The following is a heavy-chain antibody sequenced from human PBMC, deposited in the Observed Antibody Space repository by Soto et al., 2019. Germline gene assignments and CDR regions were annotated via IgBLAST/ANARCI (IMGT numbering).Heavy chain of an antibody. CDR3: ARGHSWYSSSYFDY. CDR1: GGSISSGGYY. J-gene: IGHJ4*02. Sequence: SETLSLTCTVSGGSISSGGYYWSWIRQLPGKGLEWIGYISYSGSTSYNPSLKNRITISVDTSKNHFSLKLSSVTAVDTAVYYCARGHSWYSSSYFDYWGQGALVTVSS. CDR2: ISYSGST. V-gene: IGHV4-31*03. D-gene: IGHD6-13*01.